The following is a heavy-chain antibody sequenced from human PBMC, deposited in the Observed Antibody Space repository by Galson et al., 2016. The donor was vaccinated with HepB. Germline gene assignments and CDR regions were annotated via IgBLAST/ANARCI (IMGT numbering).Heavy chain of an antibody. CDR2: GHYSGST. CDR3: ARRHSDYSSDSKKYHGPYYFDY. CDR1: GDSISGTSYS. V-gene: IGHV4-39*01. D-gene: IGHD3-22*01. Sequence: SETLSLTCSVSGDSISGTSYSWNWIRQPPGKGPEWIGSGHYSGSTYYRPSLKSRVTISVDTSKNQFSLKLSSVTAADTAVYYCARRHSDYSSDSKKYHGPYYFDYWGQGTLVSVSS. J-gene: IGHJ4*02.